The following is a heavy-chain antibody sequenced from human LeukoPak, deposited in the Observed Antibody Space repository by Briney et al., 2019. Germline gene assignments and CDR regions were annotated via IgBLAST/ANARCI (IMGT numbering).Heavy chain of an antibody. CDR2: INHSGST. CDR3: ARGDIAVAGTQFDY. D-gene: IGHD6-19*01. J-gene: IGHJ4*02. V-gene: IGHV4-39*07. Sequence: PSETLSLTRTVSGASVSSNSYHWSWIRQPPGKGLEWIGEINHSGSTNYNPSLKSRVTISVDTSKNQFSLKLSSVTAADTAVYYCARGDIAVAGTQFDYWGQGTLVTVSS. CDR1: GASVSSNSYH.